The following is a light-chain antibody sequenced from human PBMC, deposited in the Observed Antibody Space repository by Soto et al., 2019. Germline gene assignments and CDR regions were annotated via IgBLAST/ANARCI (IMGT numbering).Light chain of an antibody. Sequence: NQTTYTLSASVRDRIPITCRASQSISSWLAWYQQKPGKAPKLLIYDASSLESGVPSRFSGSGSGTEFSLTINSLQPGDFATYYCQHYGNVWTFGHGTKV. J-gene: IGKJ1*01. CDR2: DAS. V-gene: IGKV1-5*01. CDR1: QSISSW. CDR3: QHYGNVWT.